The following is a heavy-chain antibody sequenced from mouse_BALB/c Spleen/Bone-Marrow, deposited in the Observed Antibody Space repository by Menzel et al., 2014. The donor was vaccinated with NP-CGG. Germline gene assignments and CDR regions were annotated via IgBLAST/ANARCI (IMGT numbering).Heavy chain of an antibody. J-gene: IGHJ2*01. CDR3: TRRRSLDY. CDR1: GYAFTSYW. V-gene: IGHV1-63*01. Sequence: QVQLQQSGTELVRPGTSVKISCKASGYAFTSYWLGWVKQRPGHGLEWIGDIYPGSGNTYYNEKFKGKVTLTADKSSSTAYMQLSGLTSEDSAVYFCTRRRSLDYWGQGTTLTVSS. CDR2: IYPGSGNT.